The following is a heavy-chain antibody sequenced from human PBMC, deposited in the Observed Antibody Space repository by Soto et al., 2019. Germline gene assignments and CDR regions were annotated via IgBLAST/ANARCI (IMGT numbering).Heavy chain of an antibody. CDR2: ISSSSSYI. CDR1: GLTFSSYR. J-gene: IGHJ6*02. D-gene: IGHD6-6*01. CDR3: ARGGRQLVNLRFAGYYYGMDV. V-gene: IGHV3-21*01. Sequence: FAASGLTFSSYRVNWVRQDPGKGLEWVSSISSSSSYIYYADSVKGRFTISRDNAKNSLYLQMNSLRAEDTAVYYCARGGRQLVNLRFAGYYYGMDVWGQGTTGTGSS.